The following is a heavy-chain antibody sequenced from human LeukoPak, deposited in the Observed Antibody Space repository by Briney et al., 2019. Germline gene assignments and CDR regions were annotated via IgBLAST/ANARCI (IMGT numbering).Heavy chain of an antibody. J-gene: IGHJ4*02. CDR3: AKDAPGAGGFDY. CDR2: IGANEIT. D-gene: IGHD6-19*01. CDR1: GFTFNSYA. V-gene: IGHV3-23*01. Sequence: GGSPRLSCAASGFTFNSYAMSWVRQAPGRGLEWVSTIGANEITNYGDSVKGRFTISRDNSKSTLYLQMNSLRAEDTAVYYCAKDAPGAGGFDYWGQGTLVTVSS.